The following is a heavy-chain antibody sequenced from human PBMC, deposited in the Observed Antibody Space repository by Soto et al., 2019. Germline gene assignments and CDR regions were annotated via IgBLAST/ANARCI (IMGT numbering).Heavy chain of an antibody. V-gene: IGHV3-48*02. CDR3: ARHWSEELMQATIAGACFDY. Sequence: EVQLVESGGGLVQPGGSLRLSCAASGFTFSSYSMNWVRQAPGKGREWVSYISSSSSTIYYADSVKGRVTISRDNAKNSLYLKMNSLRDEDTVVYYCARHWSEELMQATIAGACFDYWGQGTLVTVSS. D-gene: IGHD5-12*01. CDR1: GFTFSSYS. J-gene: IGHJ4*02. CDR2: ISSSSSTI.